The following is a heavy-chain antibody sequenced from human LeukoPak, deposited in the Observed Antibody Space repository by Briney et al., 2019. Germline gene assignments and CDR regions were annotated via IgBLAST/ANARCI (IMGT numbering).Heavy chain of an antibody. CDR1: GFTFDVYG. Sequence: GGSLRLSCAASGFTFDVYGMHWVRQASGKGLEWVSVITGGGGATYYADSVKGRFTISRDNSKNSLYLQMNSLRTEDTAFYYCAKAKPDDSEYGVYFDYWGQGTLVTVSS. CDR3: AKAKPDDSEYGVYFDY. CDR2: ITGGGGAT. J-gene: IGHJ4*02. D-gene: IGHD4-17*01. V-gene: IGHV3-43*02.